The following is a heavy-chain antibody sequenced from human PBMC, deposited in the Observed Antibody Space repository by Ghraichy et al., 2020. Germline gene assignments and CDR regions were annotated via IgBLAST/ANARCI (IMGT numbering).Heavy chain of an antibody. D-gene: IGHD5-12*01. Sequence: SETLSLTCTVSGGSISSYYWSWIRQPPGKGLEWIGYIYYSGSTNYNPSLKSRVTISVDTSKNQFSLKLSSVTAADTAVYYCAREETWNWYFDLWGHGTLVTVSS. J-gene: IGHJ2*01. V-gene: IGHV4-59*01. CDR1: GGSISSYY. CDR2: IYYSGST. CDR3: AREETWNWYFDL.